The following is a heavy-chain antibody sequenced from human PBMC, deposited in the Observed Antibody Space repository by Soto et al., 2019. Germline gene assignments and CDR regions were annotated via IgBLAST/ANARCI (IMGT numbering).Heavy chain of an antibody. CDR1: GFIFSNYA. V-gene: IGHV3-30-3*01. Sequence: QVQLVESGGGVVQPGRSLRLSCAASGFIFSNYAMNWVRQAPGKGLEWVALISYDGNNNYYTDSVKGRFTISRDNSKSELYLQMNSLRPEDTAVYYCATCTSTSCHLGSDYWGQGTLVTVSS. J-gene: IGHJ4*02. CDR2: ISYDGNNN. CDR3: ATCTSTSCHLGSDY. D-gene: IGHD2-2*01.